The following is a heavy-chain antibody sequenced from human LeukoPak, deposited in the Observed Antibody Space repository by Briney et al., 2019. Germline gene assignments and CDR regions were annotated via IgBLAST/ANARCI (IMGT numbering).Heavy chain of an antibody. CDR2: IYYSGST. Sequence: PSETLSLTCTVSGGSISSSSYYWGWIGQPPGKGLEWIGSIYYSGSTYYNPSLKSRVTISVDTSKNQFSLKLSSVTAADTAVYYCARHTVTMVRGISWFDPWGQGTLVTVSS. D-gene: IGHD3-10*01. J-gene: IGHJ5*02. CDR3: ARHTVTMVRGISWFDP. V-gene: IGHV4-39*01. CDR1: GGSISSSSYY.